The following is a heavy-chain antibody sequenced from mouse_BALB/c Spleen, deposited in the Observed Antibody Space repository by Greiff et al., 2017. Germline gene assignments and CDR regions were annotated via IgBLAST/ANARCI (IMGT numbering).Heavy chain of an antibody. D-gene: IGHD1-1*01. CDR3: ARAPAYYYGSSSDAMDY. J-gene: IGHJ4*01. Sequence: EVMLVESGGGLVKPGGSLKLSCAASGFTFSDYYMYWVRQTPEKRLEWVATISDGGSYTYYPDSVKGRFTISRDNAKNNLYLQMSSLKSEDTAMYYCARAPAYYYGSSSDAMDYWGQGTSVTVSS. CDR2: ISDGGSYT. V-gene: IGHV5-4*02. CDR1: GFTFSDYY.